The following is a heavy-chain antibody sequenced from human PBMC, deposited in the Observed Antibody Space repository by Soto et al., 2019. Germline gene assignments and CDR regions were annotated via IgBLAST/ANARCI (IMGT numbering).Heavy chain of an antibody. D-gene: IGHD3-22*01. CDR1: GGTFSSYT. Sequence: QVQLVQSGAEVKKPGSSVKVSCKASGGTFSSYTISWVRQAPGQGLEWMGRIIPILGIANYAQKFQGRVTITADKSTSTAYMELSSLRSEDTAEYYCAVGYDSSGSTLDYWGQGTLVTVSS. CDR2: IIPILGIA. V-gene: IGHV1-69*02. J-gene: IGHJ4*02. CDR3: AVGYDSSGSTLDY.